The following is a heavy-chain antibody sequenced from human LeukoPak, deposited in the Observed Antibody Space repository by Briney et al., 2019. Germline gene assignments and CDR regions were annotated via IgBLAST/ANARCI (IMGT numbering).Heavy chain of an antibody. CDR3: ARESHDYSNFDY. J-gene: IGHJ4*02. D-gene: IGHD4-11*01. CDR1: GGSISSYY. V-gene: IGHV4-59*01. Sequence: SSETLSLTCTVSGGSISSYYWSWIRQPPGKGLEWIGYIYYSGSTNYNPSLKSRVTISVDTSKNQFSLKLSSVTAADTAVYYCARESHDYSNFDYWGQGTLVTVSS. CDR2: IYYSGST.